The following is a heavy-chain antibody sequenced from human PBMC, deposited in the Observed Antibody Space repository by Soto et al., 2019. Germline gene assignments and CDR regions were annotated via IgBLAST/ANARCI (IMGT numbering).Heavy chain of an antibody. CDR1: GGTFSSYA. D-gene: IGHD2-21*01. Sequence: SVKVSCRASGGTFSSYAISGVRQAPGQGLEWMGGIIPIFGTANYAQKFQGRVTITAEKSTSTAYMDLSSLRSEDTAVYYCATCSDRYKAGIDYWGQGTLVTFSS. J-gene: IGHJ4*02. CDR2: IIPIFGTA. V-gene: IGHV1-69*06. CDR3: ATCSDRYKAGIDY.